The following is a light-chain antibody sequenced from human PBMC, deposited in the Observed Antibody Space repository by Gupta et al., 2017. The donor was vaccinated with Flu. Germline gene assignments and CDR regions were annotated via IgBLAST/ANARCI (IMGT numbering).Light chain of an antibody. CDR2: DAS. CDR1: QSVSSY. V-gene: IGKV3-11*01. J-gene: IGKJ2*02. Sequence: PATLSLSPGERATLACRASQSVSSYLAWYQQKPGQAPRLLIYDASNRATGIPARFSGSGSGTDFTLTISSLEPEDFAVYYCQQRSNWPGTFGQGTKLEIK. CDR3: QQRSNWPGT.